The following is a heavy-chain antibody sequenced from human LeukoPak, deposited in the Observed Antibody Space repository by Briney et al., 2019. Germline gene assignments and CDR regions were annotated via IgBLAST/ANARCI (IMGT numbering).Heavy chain of an antibody. Sequence: SVKVSCKASGGTFSSYAVSWVRQAPGQGLEWMGGIIPIFGTANYAQKFQGRVTITADESTSTAYMELSSLRSEDTAVYYCARAPPGASRHMGIDYWGQGTLVTVSS. CDR1: GGTFSSYA. V-gene: IGHV1-69*13. D-gene: IGHD7-27*01. CDR2: IIPIFGTA. CDR3: ARAPPGASRHMGIDY. J-gene: IGHJ4*02.